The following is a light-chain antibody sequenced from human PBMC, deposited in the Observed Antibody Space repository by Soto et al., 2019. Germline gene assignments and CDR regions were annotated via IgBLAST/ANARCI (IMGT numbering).Light chain of an antibody. CDR3: SSYTSMTTLV. CDR2: EVS. Sequence: QSALTQPASVSGSPGQSITISCTGTSSDVGGYKYVSWYQQHPGKAPKVMIYEVSNRPSGVSNRFSGSKSGNTASLTISGLQAEDEADYYCSSYTSMTTLVFGTGTKLTVL. CDR1: SSDVGGYKY. V-gene: IGLV2-14*01. J-gene: IGLJ1*01.